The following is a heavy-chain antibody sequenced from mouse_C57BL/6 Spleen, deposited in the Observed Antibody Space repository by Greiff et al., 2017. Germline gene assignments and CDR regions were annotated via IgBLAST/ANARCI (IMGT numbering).Heavy chain of an antibody. V-gene: IGHV1-82*01. Sequence: QVQLQQSGPELVKPGASVKISCKASGYAFSSSWMNWVKQRPGKGLEWIGRIYPGDGDTNYNGKFKGKATLTADKSSSTAYMQLSSLTSEDSAVYCCARSYDYNYFDYWGQGTTLTVSS. J-gene: IGHJ2*01. CDR2: IYPGDGDT. CDR3: ARSYDYNYFDY. D-gene: IGHD2-4*01. CDR1: GYAFSSSW.